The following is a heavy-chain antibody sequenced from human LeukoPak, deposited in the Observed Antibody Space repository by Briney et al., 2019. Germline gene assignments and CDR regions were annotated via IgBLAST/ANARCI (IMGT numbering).Heavy chain of an antibody. CDR2: INHSGST. Sequence: PSETLSLTCAVYGGSFSGYYWSWIRQPPGKGLEWIGEINHSGSTNYNPSLKSRVTISVDTSKNQFSLKLSSVTAADTAVYYCARRGTLYYYDSSGYRLPNYFDYWGQGTLVTVSS. D-gene: IGHD3-22*01. V-gene: IGHV4-34*01. CDR1: GGSFSGYY. CDR3: ARRGTLYYYDSSGYRLPNYFDY. J-gene: IGHJ4*02.